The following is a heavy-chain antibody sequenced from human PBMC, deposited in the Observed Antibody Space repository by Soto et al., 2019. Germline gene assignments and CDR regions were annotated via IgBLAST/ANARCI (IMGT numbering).Heavy chain of an antibody. Sequence: ASVKVSCKASGYTFTDYYMNWVRQAPGQGLEWMGWINPNSGGTNYAQKFQGWVTMTRDTSISTVYMELSRLTSDDTAVYYCARSSHRLDVWGQGTTVTVYS. V-gene: IGHV1-2*04. CDR2: INPNSGGT. J-gene: IGHJ6*02. CDR3: ARSSHRLDV. CDR1: GYTFTDYY.